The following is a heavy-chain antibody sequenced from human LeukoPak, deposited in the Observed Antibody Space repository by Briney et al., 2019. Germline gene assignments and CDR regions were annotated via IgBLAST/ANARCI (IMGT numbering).Heavy chain of an antibody. Sequence: SETLSLTCTVSGGSISSSTYYWDWIRQPPGRGLEWIRSIYYSGSTYYNPSLKSRVTISVDTSKNQFSLKLSSVTAADTAVYYCARRSYYNRFDYWGQGTLVTVSS. D-gene: IGHD3-10*01. CDR2: IYYSGST. J-gene: IGHJ4*02. V-gene: IGHV4-39*01. CDR3: ARRSYYNRFDY. CDR1: GGSISSSTYY.